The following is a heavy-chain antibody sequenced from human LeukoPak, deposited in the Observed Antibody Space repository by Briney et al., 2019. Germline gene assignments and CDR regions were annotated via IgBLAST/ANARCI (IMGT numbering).Heavy chain of an antibody. CDR1: GGTFSSYA. Sequence: SVTVSCKASGGTFSSYAISWVRQAPGQGLEWMGRIIPILGIANYAQKFQGRVTVTADKSTSTAYMELSSLRSEDTAVYYCARGRPQESGAIDYWGQGTLVTVSS. V-gene: IGHV1-69*04. J-gene: IGHJ4*02. CDR2: IIPILGIA. D-gene: IGHD1-26*01. CDR3: ARGRPQESGAIDY.